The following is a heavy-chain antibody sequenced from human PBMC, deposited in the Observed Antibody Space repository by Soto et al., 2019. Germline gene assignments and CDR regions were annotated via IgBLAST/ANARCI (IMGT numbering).Heavy chain of an antibody. D-gene: IGHD3-9*01. CDR2: IYHSGST. CDR3: ARDNTSKDDYDILTGPYYYYYGMDV. V-gene: IGHV4-4*02. CDR1: GGCISSSNW. Sequence: PSETVSLTCAVSGGCISSSNWWSWVRQPPGQGLEGIGEIYHSGSTNYNPSLKSRVTIPVDKSKNQFSLKLSSVTAADTAVYYCARDNTSKDDYDILTGPYYYYYGMDVWGQGTTVS. J-gene: IGHJ6*02.